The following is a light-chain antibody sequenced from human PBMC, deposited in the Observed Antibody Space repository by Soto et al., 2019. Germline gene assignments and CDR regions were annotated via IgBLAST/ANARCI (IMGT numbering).Light chain of an antibody. CDR1: SGHSNYA. CDR2: LNSDGSH. J-gene: IGLJ2*01. Sequence: QPVLTQSPSASASLGASVKITCTLSSGHSNYAIAWHQQQPEKGPRYLMRLNSDGSHSKGDGIPDRFSGSSSGAERFLTISSLQSEDEADYYCQSWDTGSVLFAGGTQLTVL. CDR3: QSWDTGSVL. V-gene: IGLV4-69*01.